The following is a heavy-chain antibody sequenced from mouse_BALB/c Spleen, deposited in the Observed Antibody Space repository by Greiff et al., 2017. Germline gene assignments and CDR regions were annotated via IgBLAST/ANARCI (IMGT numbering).Heavy chain of an antibody. J-gene: IGHJ4*01. Sequence: QVHVKQSGPGLVQPSQSLSITCTVSGFSLTSYGVHWVRQSPGKGLEWLGVIWSGGSTDYNAAFISRLSISKDNSKSQVFFKMNSLQADDTAIYYCARRDSSGYRSYAMDYWGQGTSVTVSS. V-gene: IGHV2-4-1*01. CDR2: IWSGGST. CDR1: GFSLTSYG. CDR3: ARRDSSGYRSYAMDY. D-gene: IGHD3-2*01.